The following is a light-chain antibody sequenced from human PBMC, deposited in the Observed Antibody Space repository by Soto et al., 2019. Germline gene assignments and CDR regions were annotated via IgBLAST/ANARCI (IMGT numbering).Light chain of an antibody. Sequence: EIMLAHSQATLSVSPPARGDLXDMTSQSVSSNLAWYQQKPGQAPRLLIYGASTRATGIPARFSGSGSGTEFTLTISSLQSEDFAVYYCQQYNNWPPWTFGQGTKVDI. CDR1: QSVSSN. J-gene: IGKJ1*01. CDR3: QQYNNWPPWT. CDR2: GAS. V-gene: IGKV3-15*01.